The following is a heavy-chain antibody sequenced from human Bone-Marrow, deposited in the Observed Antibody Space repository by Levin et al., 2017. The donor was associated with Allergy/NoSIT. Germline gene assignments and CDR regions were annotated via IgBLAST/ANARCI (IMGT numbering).Heavy chain of an antibody. Sequence: PGGSLRLSCTTSGYPFTTYWIGWLRQMPGKGLEWMGIIFPDDSDTRYSPSFQGQVTISADKSTNTAYLQWNSLKASDTAVYFCARGGYTGYLPMDRFDFWGRGTLVTVSS. CDR2: IFPDDSDT. CDR3: ARGGYTGYLPMDRFDF. V-gene: IGHV5-51*01. D-gene: IGHD5-12*01. J-gene: IGHJ4*02. CDR1: GYPFTTYW.